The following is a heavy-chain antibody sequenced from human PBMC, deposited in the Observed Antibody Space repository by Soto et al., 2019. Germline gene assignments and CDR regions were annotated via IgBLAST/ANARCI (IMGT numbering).Heavy chain of an antibody. J-gene: IGHJ6*02. V-gene: IGHV3-30-3*01. CDR2: ISYNGNNNE. D-gene: IGHD6-13*01. Sequence: QVQLLESGGGVVQPGKSLRLSCAASGLTFSSHAMHWVRQAPGKGLEWVAVISYNGNNNEYYADSVKGRFTISRDNSKSTLYLQMNSLRGEDTAIYFCARDRIASGLRAMDVWGQGTPVIVSS. CDR3: ARDRIASGLRAMDV. CDR1: GLTFSSHA.